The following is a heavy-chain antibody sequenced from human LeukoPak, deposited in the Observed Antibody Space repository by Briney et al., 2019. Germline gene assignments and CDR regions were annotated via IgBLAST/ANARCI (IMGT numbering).Heavy chain of an antibody. J-gene: IGHJ6*02. Sequence: GGSLRLSCAASGFTVSSNYMGWVRQAPGKGLEWVSVIYSGGSTYYADSVKGRFTISRDNSKNTLYLQMNSLRAEDTAVYYCARALELDYYYYGMDVWGQGTTVTVSS. CDR2: IYSGGST. V-gene: IGHV3-53*01. D-gene: IGHD1-1*01. CDR1: GFTVSSNY. CDR3: ARALELDYYYYGMDV.